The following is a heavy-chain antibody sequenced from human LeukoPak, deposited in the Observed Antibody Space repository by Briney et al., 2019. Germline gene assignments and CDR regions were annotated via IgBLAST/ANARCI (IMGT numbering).Heavy chain of an antibody. CDR1: GYTFTSYW. CDR2: IYPGDSDT. CDR3: ARRGSGWYVDY. J-gene: IGHJ4*02. V-gene: IGHV5-51*01. Sequence: GESLKISCKGSGYTFTSYWIGWVRQXPGKGLEWMGIIYPGDSDTRYSPSFQGQVSISVDKSISTAYLQWSSLKASDTAMYYCARRGSGWYVDYWGQGTLVTVSS. D-gene: IGHD6-19*01.